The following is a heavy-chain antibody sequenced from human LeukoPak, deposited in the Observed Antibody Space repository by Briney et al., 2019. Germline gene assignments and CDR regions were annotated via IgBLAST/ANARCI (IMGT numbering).Heavy chain of an antibody. J-gene: IGHJ6*02. D-gene: IGHD2-15*01. Sequence: SETLSLTCAVYGGSFSGYYWSWIRQPPGKGLEWIGEINHSGSTNYNPSLKSRVTISVDTSKNQFSLKLSSVTAADTAVYYCARGHISCSGGSCYYYGMDVWGQGTTVTVSS. V-gene: IGHV4-34*01. CDR2: INHSGST. CDR1: GGSFSGYY. CDR3: ARGHISCSGGSCYYYGMDV.